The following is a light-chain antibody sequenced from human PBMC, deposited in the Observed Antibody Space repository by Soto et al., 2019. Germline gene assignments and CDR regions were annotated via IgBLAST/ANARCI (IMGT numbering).Light chain of an antibody. V-gene: IGKV3-15*01. Sequence: EMTQSPATLSLAPGDSVTLSCRASESVSTNLAWYQQKAGQAPRLLIYGASTRATGIPASFSGSGSGTEFTLTISSLQSEDFAVYYCQQYSIWRTFGQGTKVDIK. CDR3: QQYSIWRT. CDR2: GAS. CDR1: ESVSTN. J-gene: IGKJ1*01.